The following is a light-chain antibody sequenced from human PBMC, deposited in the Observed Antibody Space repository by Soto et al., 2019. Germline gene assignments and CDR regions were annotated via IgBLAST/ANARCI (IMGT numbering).Light chain of an antibody. Sequence: QSALTQPASVSGSPGQSITISCTGTSSDVGGYNFVSWYQHHPGKAPKLVIYEVSNRPSGVSTRFSGSKSGNTASLTISGLQAEDEADSYCTSYRGSSHVVFGGGTKLTVL. CDR2: EVS. J-gene: IGLJ2*01. V-gene: IGLV2-14*01. CDR1: SSDVGGYNF. CDR3: TSYRGSSHVV.